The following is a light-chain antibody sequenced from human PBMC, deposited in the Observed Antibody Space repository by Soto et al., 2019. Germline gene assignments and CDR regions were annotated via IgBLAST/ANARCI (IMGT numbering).Light chain of an antibody. CDR1: NRDVGNYDF. CDR3: CSYAGSSTYV. CDR2: EDI. J-gene: IGLJ1*01. V-gene: IGLV2-23*01. Sequence: QSVLTQPASVSGSPGQSITISCTGTNRDVGNYDFVSWYQQHPGKAPKLMIYEDIKRPSGVSNRFSGSKSGSTASLTISGLQAEDEADYYCCSYAGSSTYVFGSGTKLTVL.